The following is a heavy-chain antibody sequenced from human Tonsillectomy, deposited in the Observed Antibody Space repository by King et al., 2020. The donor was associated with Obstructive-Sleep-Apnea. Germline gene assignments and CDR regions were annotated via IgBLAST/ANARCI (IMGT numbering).Heavy chain of an antibody. CDR2: IRSKAYGGTT. Sequence: QLVQSGGGLVQPGRSLRLSCTASGFTFGDYAMSWFRQAPGKGLEWVGFIRSKAYGGTTEYAAAVKGRFTISRDDSKSIAYLHMNSLKTEGTAVYYCTVDYPSSFGIVVLNWFDPWGQGTLVTVSS. D-gene: IGHD2-2*01. CDR3: TVDYPSSFGIVVLNWFDP. J-gene: IGHJ5*02. CDR1: GFTFGDYA. V-gene: IGHV3-49*03.